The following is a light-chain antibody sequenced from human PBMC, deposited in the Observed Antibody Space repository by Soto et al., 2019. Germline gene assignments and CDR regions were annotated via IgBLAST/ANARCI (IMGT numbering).Light chain of an antibody. V-gene: IGLV1-40*01. CDR3: QSFDSSRFYV. CDR1: SSNIRTGYD. Sequence: QSVLTQPPSVSGAPGQRVTISCTGSSSNIRTGYDVHWYQQLPGTAPKLLIYGNSNRPSGVPDRFSGSKSGTSASLAITGLQAEDEADYYRQSFDSSRFYVFGTGTKLTVL. CDR2: GNS. J-gene: IGLJ1*01.